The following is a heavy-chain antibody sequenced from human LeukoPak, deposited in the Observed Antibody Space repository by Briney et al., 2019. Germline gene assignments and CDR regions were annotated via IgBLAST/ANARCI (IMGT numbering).Heavy chain of an antibody. D-gene: IGHD2-21*02. J-gene: IGHJ3*02. Sequence: SETLSLTCTVSGGSISNYYWNWIRQSPGRELEWIGYIYNSGSTNYNPSLKSRVTISVDTSKNQFSLKLSSVTAADTAVYYCARYGMTYDAFDIWGQGTMVTVSS. V-gene: IGHV4-59*12. CDR3: ARYGMTYDAFDI. CDR2: IYNSGST. CDR1: GGSISNYY.